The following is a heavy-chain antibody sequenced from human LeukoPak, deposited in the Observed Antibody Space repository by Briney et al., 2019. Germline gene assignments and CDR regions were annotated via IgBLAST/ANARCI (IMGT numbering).Heavy chain of an antibody. V-gene: IGHV1-2*02. CDR1: GYTFTGYY. D-gene: IGHD5-18*01. CDR2: INPNSGGT. J-gene: IGHJ5*02. CDR3: ARDTTMITYWFDP. Sequence: ASVKVSCKASGYTFTGYYMHWVRQAPGQGLEWMGWINPNSGGTNYAQKFQGRVTMTRDTSVSTAYMELNRLRSDDTGVYYCARDTTMITYWFDPWGQGTLVTVSS.